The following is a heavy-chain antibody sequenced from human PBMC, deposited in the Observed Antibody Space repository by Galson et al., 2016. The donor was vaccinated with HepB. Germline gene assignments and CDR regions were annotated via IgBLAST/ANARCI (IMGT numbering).Heavy chain of an antibody. D-gene: IGHD2-15*01. V-gene: IGHV1-18*04. CDR1: GYTFINYG. Sequence: SVKVSCKASGYTFINYGISWVRQAPGQGLEWMGWISVDIGNTNYAQKIQDRVTMTTDTSTSTAYMELRSLRSDDTAVYYCARESLYCSGGNCYSPLGDYWGQGTLVTVSS. CDR2: ISVDIGNT. J-gene: IGHJ4*02. CDR3: ARESLYCSGGNCYSPLGDY.